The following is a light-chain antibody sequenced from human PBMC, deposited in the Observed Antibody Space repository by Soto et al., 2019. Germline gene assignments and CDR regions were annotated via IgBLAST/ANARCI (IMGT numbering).Light chain of an antibody. CDR1: QDIDKY. V-gene: IGKV1-33*01. J-gene: IGKJ5*01. Sequence: DIQRTQSPSSLSASVGDRVTITCEASQDIDKYLNWYQQRPGKAPKLLIDDASNLETGVPLRFSGSGSGTHFTFTIASLQHEDVAMYDCQQYYDLPITFGQGTRLEIK. CDR2: DAS. CDR3: QQYYDLPIT.